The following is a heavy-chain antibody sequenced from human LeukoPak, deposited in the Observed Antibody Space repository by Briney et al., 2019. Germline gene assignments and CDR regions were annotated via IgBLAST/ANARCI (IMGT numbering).Heavy chain of an antibody. D-gene: IGHD3-22*01. CDR2: ISYHGSNK. CDR3: AKGPYYYDSSGYYADY. CDR1: GFTFSSYG. V-gene: IGHV3-30*18. J-gene: IGHJ4*02. Sequence: GGSLRLSCAASGFTFSSYGMHWVRQAPGKGLEWVAVISYHGSNKYYADSVKGRFTISRDNSKNTLYLQMNSLRAEDTAVYYCAKGPYYYDSSGYYADYWGQGTLVTVSS.